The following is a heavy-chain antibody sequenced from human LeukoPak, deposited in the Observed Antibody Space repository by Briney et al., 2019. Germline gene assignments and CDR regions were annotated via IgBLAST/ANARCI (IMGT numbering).Heavy chain of an antibody. Sequence: PGGSLRLSCAASGFTFSSYAMSWVRQAPGKGLEWVSAISGSGGSIYYADSVKGRFTISRDNAKNSLYLQMNSLRAEDTAVYYCARDRSAVAGYYYYMDVWGKGTTVTVSS. CDR1: GFTFSSYA. J-gene: IGHJ6*03. CDR3: ARDRSAVAGYYYYMDV. CDR2: ISGSGGSI. D-gene: IGHD6-19*01. V-gene: IGHV3-23*01.